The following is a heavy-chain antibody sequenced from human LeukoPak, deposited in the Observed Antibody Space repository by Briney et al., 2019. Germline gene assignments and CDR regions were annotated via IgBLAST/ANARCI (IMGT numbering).Heavy chain of an antibody. Sequence: QPGGSLRLSCVASGFTFSSHWMSWVRQAPGKGLEWVANIKQDGSAKYYVDSVKGRFTISRDYAKNSLYLQMNSLRVEETAVYYCARLIEAAGIDFWGQGTLVTVSS. CDR2: IKQDGSAK. CDR1: GFTFSSHW. V-gene: IGHV3-7*01. J-gene: IGHJ4*02. CDR3: ARLIEAAGIDF. D-gene: IGHD5-12*01.